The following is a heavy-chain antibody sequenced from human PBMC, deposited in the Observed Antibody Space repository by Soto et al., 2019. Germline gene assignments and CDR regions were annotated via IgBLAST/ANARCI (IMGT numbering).Heavy chain of an antibody. J-gene: IGHJ5*02. CDR1: GYTFTSSY. Sequence: ASVKVSCKASGYTFTSSYMHWGRQAPGQGLEWMGIIHPSGGSTGYAQKFQGRVSMTRDTSISTAYMELSSLRAEDTAVYYCARYIYGQGFISWGQGTLVTVSS. CDR3: ARYIYGQGFIS. D-gene: IGHD5-18*01. V-gene: IGHV1-46*01. CDR2: IHPSGGST.